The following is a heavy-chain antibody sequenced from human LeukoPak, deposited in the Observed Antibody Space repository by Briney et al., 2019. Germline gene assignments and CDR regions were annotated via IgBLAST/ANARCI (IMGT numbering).Heavy chain of an antibody. CDR3: TRVSGYTHDY. CDR2: VNQDGSEQ. Sequence: GGSLRLSCGASGFTFSSNWMSWVRQAPGKGLEWVANVNQDGSEQHFVGSVKGRFTISRDSAMNSLYLQMNSLRAEDTAVYYCTRVSGYTHDYWGQGTLVTVSS. V-gene: IGHV3-7*04. CDR1: GFTFSSNW. D-gene: IGHD5-18*01. J-gene: IGHJ4*02.